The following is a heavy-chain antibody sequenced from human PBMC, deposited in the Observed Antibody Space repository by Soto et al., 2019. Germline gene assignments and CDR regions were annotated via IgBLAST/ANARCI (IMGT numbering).Heavy chain of an antibody. D-gene: IGHD6-13*01. V-gene: IGHV3-53*01. J-gene: IGHJ4*02. CDR3: ASARSTAAGRFDY. CDR1: GFTVSSNY. Sequence: EVQLVESGGGLIQPGGSLRLSCAASGFTVSSNYMTWVRQAPGKGLEWVSAIYSGGSTYYGASVKGRFTISRDNSKNPRYLQMNSLRAEDTALYYCASARSTAAGRFDYWGRGTLVTVSS. CDR2: IYSGGST.